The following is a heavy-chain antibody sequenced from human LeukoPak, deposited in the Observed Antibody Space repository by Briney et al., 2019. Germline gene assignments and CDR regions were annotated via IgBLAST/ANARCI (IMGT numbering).Heavy chain of an antibody. CDR3: ARDSGGVWSYFDY. Sequence: GRSLRLSCAASGFTFSSYGMHWVRQAPGKGLEWVAVIWYDGSNKYYADSVKGRFTISRDNSKNTLYLQMNSLRAEDTAVYYCARDSGGVWSYFDYWGQGILVTVSS. CDR2: IWYDGSNK. D-gene: IGHD3-16*01. J-gene: IGHJ4*02. CDR1: GFTFSSYG. V-gene: IGHV3-33*01.